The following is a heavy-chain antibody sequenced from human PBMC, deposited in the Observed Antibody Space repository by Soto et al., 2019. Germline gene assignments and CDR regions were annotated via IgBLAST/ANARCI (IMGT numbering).Heavy chain of an antibody. CDR1: GCSIRSGGYS. V-gene: IGHV4-30-2*01. J-gene: IGHJ5*02. CDR2: IYHSGST. CDR3: ARRPDR. Sequence: QLQLQESGSGLVKPSETLSLTCAVSGCSIRSGGYSWIWIRQPPGKGLEWIGYIYHSGSTYYNPSLKSRVTTSVDRSKNQFSLKLSCVTAADTAVYYCARRPDRWGQGTLVTVSS.